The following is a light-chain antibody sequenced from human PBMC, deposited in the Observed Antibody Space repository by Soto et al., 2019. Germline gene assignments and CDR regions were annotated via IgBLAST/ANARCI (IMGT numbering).Light chain of an antibody. J-gene: IGKJ1*01. CDR1: QSVSNN. CDR2: DAS. CDR3: QQYNNWHRT. Sequence: TQSSGTLALSPGERTTVSCSASQSVSNNYLAWYQKKPGQAPRLLIYDASNRASGIPARFSGSGSGTDVTLTRCRLQSEDFAVYSRQQYNNWHRTFGQGTKVDIK. V-gene: IGKV3D-15*01.